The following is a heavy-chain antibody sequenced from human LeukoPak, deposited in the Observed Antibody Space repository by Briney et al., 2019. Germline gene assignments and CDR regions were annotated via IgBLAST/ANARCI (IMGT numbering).Heavy chain of an antibody. V-gene: IGHV1-69*06. CDR1: GDTFSNYA. CDR3: TYYGNYVPPYYYYYMDV. J-gene: IGHJ6*03. CDR2: IIPIFVTA. Sequence: GASVKVSCKASGDTFSNYAISWVRQAPGQGLEWMGGIIPIFVTANYAQKFQGRVTITADRSTSTAYMDLISLRSEDTAVYYCTYYGNYVPPYYYYYMDVWGKGTTVTVSS. D-gene: IGHD4-11*01.